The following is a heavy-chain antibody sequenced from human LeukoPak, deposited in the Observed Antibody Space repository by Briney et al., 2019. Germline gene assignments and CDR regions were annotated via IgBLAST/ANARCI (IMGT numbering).Heavy chain of an antibody. D-gene: IGHD4-17*01. J-gene: IGHJ4*02. V-gene: IGHV3-21*01. Sequence: GGSLRLSCAASGVTFSTYAVNWVRQAPGKGLEWVSAIAGSGGATYYPDSVKGRFTISRDNAKNSLYLQMTSLRAEDTAVYYCAREYGDSMDYFDYWGQGTLVTVSS. CDR3: AREYGDSMDYFDY. CDR2: IAGSGGAT. CDR1: GVTFSTYA.